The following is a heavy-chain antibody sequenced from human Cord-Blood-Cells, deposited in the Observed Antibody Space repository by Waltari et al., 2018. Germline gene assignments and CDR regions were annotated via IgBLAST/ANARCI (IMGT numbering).Heavy chain of an antibody. D-gene: IGHD3-10*01. V-gene: IGHV4-34*01. Sequence: QVQLQQWGAGLLKPSETLSLTCAVSGGSFSGYYWSWIRQPPGKGLEWIGEINHSGSTNYNPSLKSRVTISVGTSKNQFSLKRSSVTAADTAVYYCASGGYGSGSYAFDIWGQGTMVTVSS. CDR2: INHSGST. J-gene: IGHJ3*02. CDR1: GGSFSGYY. CDR3: ASGGYGSGSYAFDI.